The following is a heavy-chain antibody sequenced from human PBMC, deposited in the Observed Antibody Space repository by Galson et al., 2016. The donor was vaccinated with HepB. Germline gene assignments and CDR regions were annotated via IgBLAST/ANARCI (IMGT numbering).Heavy chain of an antibody. D-gene: IGHD4-17*01. V-gene: IGHV4-30-2*01. CDR2: IYDSGST. J-gene: IGHJ4*02. CDR1: GGSISSGDNS. CDR3: AREGGFGDPYYFDY. Sequence: LSLTCAVSGGSISSGDNSWRWIRQPPGKGLEWIGYIYDSGSTFYNPSRRGRVTISVDRSNTQFSLKLTSVTAADTAVYSCAREGGFGDPYYFDYWGQGTLVTVSS.